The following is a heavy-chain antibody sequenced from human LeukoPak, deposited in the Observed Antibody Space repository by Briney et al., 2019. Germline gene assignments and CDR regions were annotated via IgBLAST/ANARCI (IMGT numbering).Heavy chain of an antibody. CDR3: ARALVRGYNWFDP. V-gene: IGHV4-30-4*01. D-gene: IGHD3-10*01. J-gene: IGHJ5*02. CDR1: GDSISSDDYY. CDR2: IYYRGST. Sequence: SETLSLTCTVSGDSISSDDYYWSWIRQPPGKGLEWIGYIYYRGSTYYNPSLKSRLTISVDTSKNQFSLKLSSVTAADTAVYYCARALVRGYNWFDPWGQGTLVTVSS.